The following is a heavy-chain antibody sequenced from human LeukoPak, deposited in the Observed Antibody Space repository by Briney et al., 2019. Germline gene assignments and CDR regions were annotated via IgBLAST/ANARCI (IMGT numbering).Heavy chain of an antibody. CDR3: ARLHGDYVGDY. CDR2: IYYSGST. CDR1: GGSISSSSYY. V-gene: IGHV4-39*01. Sequence: SETLSLTCTVSGGSISSSSYYWGWIRQPPGKGLEWIGSIYYSGSTYYNPSLKSRVTISVDTSKNQFSLKLSSVTAADTAVYYCARLHGDYVGDYWGQGTLVTVSS. D-gene: IGHD4-17*01. J-gene: IGHJ4*02.